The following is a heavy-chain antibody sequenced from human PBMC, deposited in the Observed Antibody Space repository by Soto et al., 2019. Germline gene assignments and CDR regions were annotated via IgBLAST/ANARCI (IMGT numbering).Heavy chain of an antibody. CDR2: ISSSGSTI. Sequence: GGSLRLSCASSVFTFSSYEMNCVRHSPGKGLEWVSYISSSGSTIYYADSVKGRFTISRDNAKNSLYLQMNSLRAEDTAVYYCARNAHLDIWGQGTMVTVSS. D-gene: IGHD2-2*01. J-gene: IGHJ3*02. CDR3: ARNAHLDI. V-gene: IGHV3-48*03. CDR1: VFTFSSYE.